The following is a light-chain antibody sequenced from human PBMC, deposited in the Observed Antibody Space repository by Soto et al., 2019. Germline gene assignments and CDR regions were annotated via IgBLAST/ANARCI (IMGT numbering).Light chain of an antibody. Sequence: EIVLTQSPATLSLSPGERATLSCRASQSVSSWLAWYQQKPGKVPNLLIYDASNLESGVPSRFSGSGSGTDFTLTISRLEPEDFAVYYCQQYSSSLITFGQGTRLEIK. J-gene: IGKJ5*01. CDR1: QSVSSW. CDR3: QQYSSSLIT. CDR2: DAS. V-gene: IGKV3-11*01.